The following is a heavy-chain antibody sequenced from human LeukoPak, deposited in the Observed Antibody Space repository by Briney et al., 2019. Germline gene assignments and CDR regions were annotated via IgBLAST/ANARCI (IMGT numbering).Heavy chain of an antibody. D-gene: IGHD3-22*01. CDR3: AKRPAPYYDSSGPPPRHFDY. CDR1: GFSFRDAY. CDR2: ISSSSSYI. V-gene: IGHV3-21*01. J-gene: IGHJ4*02. Sequence: GGSLRLSCAASGFSFRDAYMSWVRQTPGKGLEWVSSISSSSSYIYYADSVKGRFTISRDNAKNSLYLQMNSLRAEDTAVYYCAKRPAPYYDSSGPPPRHFDYWGQGTLVTVSS.